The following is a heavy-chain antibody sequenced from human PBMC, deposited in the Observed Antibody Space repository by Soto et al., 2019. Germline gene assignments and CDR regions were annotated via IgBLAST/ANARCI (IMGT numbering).Heavy chain of an antibody. Sequence: LRLSCTGSGFSFGDCAINWVRQAPGKGLEWVGLISNQTYPETPEYAASVKDRFTITRDDSNSVAYLQMTSLRAEDAAVYYCGRADSPDTAYFSDYWGQGTLVTVSS. V-gene: IGHV3-49*04. J-gene: IGHJ4*02. CDR2: ISNQTYPETP. CDR3: GRADSPDTAYFSDY. CDR1: GFSFGDCA. D-gene: IGHD4-4*01.